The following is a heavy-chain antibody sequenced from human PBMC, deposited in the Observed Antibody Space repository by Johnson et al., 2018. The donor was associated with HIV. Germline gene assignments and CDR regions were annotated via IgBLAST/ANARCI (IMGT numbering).Heavy chain of an antibody. J-gene: IGHJ3*02. CDR2: IKEDGST. Sequence: VQLVESGGGLVRPAGSLRLSCAASGFTFSNYWMTWVRQAPGRGLEWVANIKEDGSTSYVDSVKGRFTISRDNARNTLYLQMNSLRADDTAVYYCAREGPSERAGFDIWGQGTMVTVSS. CDR3: AREGPSERAGFDI. CDR1: GFTFSNYW. V-gene: IGHV3-7*01.